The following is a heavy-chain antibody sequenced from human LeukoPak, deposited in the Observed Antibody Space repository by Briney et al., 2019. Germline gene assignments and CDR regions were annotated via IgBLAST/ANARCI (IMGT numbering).Heavy chain of an antibody. CDR1: GYTFTGYY. CDR3: ARDHRLARYSSSWYHIDY. J-gene: IGHJ4*02. Sequence: ASVKVSCKASGYTFTGYYMHWVRQAHGQGLEWMGWINPNSGGTNYAQKFQGRVTMTRDTSISTAYMELSRLRSDDTAVYYCARDHRLARYSSSWYHIDYWGQGTLVTVSS. D-gene: IGHD6-13*01. V-gene: IGHV1-2*02. CDR2: INPNSGGT.